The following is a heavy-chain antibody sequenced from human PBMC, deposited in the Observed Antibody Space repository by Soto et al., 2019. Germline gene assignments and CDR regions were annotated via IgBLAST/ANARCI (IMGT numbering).Heavy chain of an antibody. J-gene: IGHJ6*02. CDR1: GFTCSTSA. CDR3: ARHGGSGSGMDV. D-gene: IGHD3-10*01. Sequence: QVQLVESWGGVVQPGRSLRLSCAASGFTCSTSAMYWVRQAPGKGLEWVSVISYDGSDKYYAASVKGRFTISRDNSKNTLYLQMNSLRRDDTAVYYCARHGGSGSGMDVWGQGTTVTVSS. V-gene: IGHV3-30-3*01. CDR2: ISYDGSDK.